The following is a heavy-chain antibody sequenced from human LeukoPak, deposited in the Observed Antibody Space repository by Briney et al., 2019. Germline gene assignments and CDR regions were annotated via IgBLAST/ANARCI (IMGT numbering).Heavy chain of an antibody. J-gene: IGHJ6*02. CDR2: IRSKAYRGTT. D-gene: IGHD1-1*01. CDR3: TRGPIQLWIHNAMDV. V-gene: IGHV3-49*04. Sequence: GGSLRLSCTTSGFTFGDHAMSWVRQAPGKGLEWVGFIRSKAYRGTTEYAASVKGRFTISRDDSRSIAYLQMNSLITEDTAMYYCTRGPIQLWIHNAMDVWGQGTTVTVSS. CDR1: GFTFGDHA.